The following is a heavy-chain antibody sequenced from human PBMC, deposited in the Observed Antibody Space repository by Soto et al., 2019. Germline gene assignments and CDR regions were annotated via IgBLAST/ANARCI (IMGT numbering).Heavy chain of an antibody. Sequence: QVQLVESGGGVVQPGRSLRLSCAASGFTFSSYGMHWVRQAPGKGLEWVAVIWYDGSNKYYADSVKGRFTISRDNSKHMLYLQMNSLRAEDTAVYYCARDVYCHFDYWGQGTLVNVS. D-gene: IGHD1-26*01. V-gene: IGHV3-33*01. CDR3: ARDVYCHFDY. J-gene: IGHJ4*02. CDR2: IWYDGSNK. CDR1: GFTFSSYG.